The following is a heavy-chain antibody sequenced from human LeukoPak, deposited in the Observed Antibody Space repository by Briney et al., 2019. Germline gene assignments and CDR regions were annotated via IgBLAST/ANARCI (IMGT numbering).Heavy chain of an antibody. V-gene: IGHV4-34*01. Sequence: SETLSLTCAVYVGSFSDYSWSWIRQPPGKGLEWIGSIYYSGKSRVTISVDTSKNQFSLKLSSVTAADTAVYYCASSYSNYDGRDYYYYYYMDVWGKGTTVTVSS. J-gene: IGHJ6*03. D-gene: IGHD4-11*01. CDR3: ASSYSNYDGRDYYYYYYMDV. CDR2: IYYSG. CDR1: VGSFSDYS.